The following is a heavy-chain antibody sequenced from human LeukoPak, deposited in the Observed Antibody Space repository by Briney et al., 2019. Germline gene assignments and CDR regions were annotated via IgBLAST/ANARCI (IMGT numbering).Heavy chain of an antibody. J-gene: IGHJ4*02. D-gene: IGHD1/OR15-1a*01. CDR2: IYYSGST. CDR3: ARGVLETRYDY. CDR1: GGSISGDDYY. V-gene: IGHV4-30-4*01. Sequence: KPSQTLSLTCTVSGGSISGDDYYWSWIRQPPGKGLEWIGYIYYSGSTYYNPSLKSRVTMSVDTSKNQFSLNLSSVTAADTAVYYCARGVLETRYDYWGQGTLVTVSS.